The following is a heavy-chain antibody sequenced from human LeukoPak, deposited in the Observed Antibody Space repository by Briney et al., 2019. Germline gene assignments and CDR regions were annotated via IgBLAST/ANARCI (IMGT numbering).Heavy chain of an antibody. Sequence: GGSLRLSCAASGFPFSLYGMQWVRQAPGKGLEWVAYLSHQGTAENYADSVKGRFTISRDNSKNTLYLQMSSLRAEDTALYYCAKKWADAYCGGGSCFDYWGQGTLATVSS. CDR2: LSHQGTAE. V-gene: IGHV3-30*18. CDR3: AKKWADAYCGGGSCFDY. D-gene: IGHD2-21*01. CDR1: GFPFSLYG. J-gene: IGHJ4*02.